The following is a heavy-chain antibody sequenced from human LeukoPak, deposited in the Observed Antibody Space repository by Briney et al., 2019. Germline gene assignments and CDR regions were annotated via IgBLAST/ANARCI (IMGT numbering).Heavy chain of an antibody. D-gene: IGHD3-10*01. V-gene: IGHV3-66*01. Sequence: GGSLRLSCAASGFTVSSNYMSWVRQAPGKGLEWVSVIYSGGSTYYADSVKGRFTISRDNSKNTLYLQMNSLRAEDTAVYYCARKPSETYYYGSGSYGMDVWGQGTTVTVSS. CDR3: ARKPSETYYYGSGSYGMDV. CDR1: GFTVSSNY. CDR2: IYSGGST. J-gene: IGHJ6*02.